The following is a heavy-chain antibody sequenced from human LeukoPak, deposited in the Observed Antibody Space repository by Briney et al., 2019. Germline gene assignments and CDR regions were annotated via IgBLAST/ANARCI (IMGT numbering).Heavy chain of an antibody. J-gene: IGHJ6*03. CDR1: GFTFSSYG. V-gene: IGHV3-33*06. D-gene: IGHD4-11*01. CDR3: AKWYSNYYYYIDV. CDR2: IWYDGSNK. Sequence: GGSLRLSCAASGFTFSSYGMHWVRQAPGKGLEWVAVIWYDGSNKYYADSVKGRFTISRDNSKNTLYLQMNSLRAEDTAVYYCAKWYSNYYYYIDVWGKGTTVTVSS.